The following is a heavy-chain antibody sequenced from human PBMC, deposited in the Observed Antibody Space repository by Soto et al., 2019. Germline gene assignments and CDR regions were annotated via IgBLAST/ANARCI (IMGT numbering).Heavy chain of an antibody. CDR1: GGSISSYY. CDR2: IYYSGST. D-gene: IGHD1-1*01. V-gene: IGHV4-59*01. J-gene: IGHJ6*02. CDR3: ASSTNWNVDYYYGMDV. Sequence: LSETLSLTCTVSGGSISSYYWSWIRQPPGKGLEWIGYIYYSGSTNYNPSLKSRVTISVDTSKNQFSLKLSSVTAADTAVYYCASSTNWNVDYYYGMDVWGQGTTVTVSS.